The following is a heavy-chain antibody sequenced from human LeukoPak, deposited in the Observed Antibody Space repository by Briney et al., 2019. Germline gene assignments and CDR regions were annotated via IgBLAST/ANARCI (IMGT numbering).Heavy chain of an antibody. CDR3: ARHYIMQLVRGYYYYYYGMDV. CDR2: IYYSGST. CDR1: GGSISSYY. V-gene: IGHV4-59*01. J-gene: IGHJ6*02. Sequence: SETLSLTCTVSGGSISSYYWSWIRQPPGKGLEWIGYIYYSGSTNYNPSLKSRVIISVDTSKNQFSLKLSSVTAADTAVYYCARHYIMQLVRGYYYYYYGMDVWGQGTTVTVSS. D-gene: IGHD6-13*01.